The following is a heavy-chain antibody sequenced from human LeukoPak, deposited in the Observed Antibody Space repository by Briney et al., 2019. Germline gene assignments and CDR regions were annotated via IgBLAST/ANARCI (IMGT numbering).Heavy chain of an antibody. J-gene: IGHJ6*02. D-gene: IGHD6-13*01. V-gene: IGHV4-59*01. CDR3: ARVSSSWNNYYYYGMDV. Sequence: SETLSLTCTVSGGSISSYYWSWIRQPPGKGLEWIGYIYYSGSTNYNPSLKSRVTISVDTSKNQFSLKLSSVTAADTAVYYCARVSSSWNNYYYYGMDVWGQGTTVTVSS. CDR2: IYYSGST. CDR1: GGSISSYY.